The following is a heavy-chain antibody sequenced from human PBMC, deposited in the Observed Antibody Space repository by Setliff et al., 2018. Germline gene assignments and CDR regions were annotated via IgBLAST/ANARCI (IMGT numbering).Heavy chain of an antibody. D-gene: IGHD3-3*01. Sequence: SETLSLTCTVSGDSISSTYYYWGWIRQPPGKGLEWIGSISFGGNTYYNPSLKSRVTISVDTSTNQFSLKLTSVTAADTAVYYCARLSWNGLRYFGLDVWGQGTTVTVSS. CDR3: ARLSWNGLRYFGLDV. V-gene: IGHV4-39*07. CDR1: GDSISSTYYY. CDR2: ISFGGNT. J-gene: IGHJ6*02.